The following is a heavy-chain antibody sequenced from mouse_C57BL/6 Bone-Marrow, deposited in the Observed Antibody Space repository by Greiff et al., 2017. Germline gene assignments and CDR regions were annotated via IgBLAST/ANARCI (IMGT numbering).Heavy chain of an antibody. CDR2: IHPNSGST. J-gene: IGHJ1*03. D-gene: IGHD1-1*01. CDR1: GYTFTSYW. V-gene: IGHV1-64*01. CDR3: ASPYYYGSSYWYFDV. Sequence: QVQLQQPGAELVKPGASVTLSCKASGYTFTSYWMHWVKQRPGQGIEWIGMIHPNSGSTNYNEKFKRKATLTVDKSASTAYMQLSILTSEDSAVYYCASPYYYGSSYWYFDVWGTETTGSVSS.